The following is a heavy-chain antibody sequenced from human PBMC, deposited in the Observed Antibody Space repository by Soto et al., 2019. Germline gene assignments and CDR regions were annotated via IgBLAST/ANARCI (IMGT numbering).Heavy chain of an antibody. V-gene: IGHV4-59*01. Sequence: PSETLSLTCTVSGGSISSYSWSWIRQSPGKGLEWIGYIYYSGSTNYNPSLKSRVTISVDTSKNHFSLQLSSVTAADTAVYYCAIEWILTGRNYFDYWGQGTLVTVSS. CDR3: AIEWILTGRNYFDY. CDR2: IYYSGST. CDR1: GGSISSYS. J-gene: IGHJ4*02. D-gene: IGHD3-9*01.